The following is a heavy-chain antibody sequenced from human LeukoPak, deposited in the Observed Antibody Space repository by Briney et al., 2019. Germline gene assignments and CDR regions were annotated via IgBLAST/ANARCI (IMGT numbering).Heavy chain of an antibody. J-gene: IGHJ4*02. CDR2: ISGSGGST. V-gene: IGHV3-23*01. Sequence: GGSLRLSCAASGFTFSSYAMSWVRQAPGKGLEWVSAISGSGGSTYYADSVKGRFTISRDNSKNALYLQMNSLRAEDTAVYYCAKVGDILTGYYFDYWGQGTLVTVSS. CDR1: GFTFSSYA. CDR3: AKVGDILTGYYFDY. D-gene: IGHD3-9*01.